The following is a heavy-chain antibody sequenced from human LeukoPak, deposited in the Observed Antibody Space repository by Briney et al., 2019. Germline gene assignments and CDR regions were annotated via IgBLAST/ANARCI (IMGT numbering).Heavy chain of an antibody. D-gene: IGHD2-15*01. CDR2: IYHSGST. J-gene: IGHJ6*02. CDR3: ARYCSGGSCYPYYYYGMDV. Sequence: SETLSLTCTLSGGSISTYYWSWIRQPPGKGLEWIGYIYHSGSTNYNPSLKSRVTISVDTSKNQFSLKLSSVTAADTAVYYCARYCSGGSCYPYYYYGMDVWGQGTTVTVSS. CDR1: GGSISTYY. V-gene: IGHV4-59*01.